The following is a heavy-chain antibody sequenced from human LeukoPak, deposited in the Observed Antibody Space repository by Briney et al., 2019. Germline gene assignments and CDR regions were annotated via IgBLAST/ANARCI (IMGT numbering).Heavy chain of an antibody. CDR1: GFIFSDYW. J-gene: IGHJ3*02. D-gene: IGHD3-16*02. CDR2: IRYDGSNK. CDR3: AKGGYDYVWGSYRWGNAFDI. Sequence: GGSLRLSCAASGFIFSDYWVNWVRQAPGKGLEWVAFIRYDGSNKYYADSVKGRFTISRDNSKNTLYLQMNSLRAEDTAVYYCAKGGYDYVWGSYRWGNAFDIWGQGTMVTVSS. V-gene: IGHV3-30*02.